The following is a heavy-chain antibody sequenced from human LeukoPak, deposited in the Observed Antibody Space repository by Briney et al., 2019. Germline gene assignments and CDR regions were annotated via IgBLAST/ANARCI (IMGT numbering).Heavy chain of an antibody. CDR1: GGSISSSTIYY. CDR2: LYSSGST. Sequence: SETLSLTCTVSGGSISSSTIYYWGWISQPPGKGLVWIGSLYSSGSTYYNPSLKSRVTISVDTSKNQFSLKLTSVTAADTAVYYCARHQSGDYFDYWGQGTLVTVSS. V-gene: IGHV4-39*01. J-gene: IGHJ4*02. CDR3: ARHQSGDYFDY. D-gene: IGHD4-17*01.